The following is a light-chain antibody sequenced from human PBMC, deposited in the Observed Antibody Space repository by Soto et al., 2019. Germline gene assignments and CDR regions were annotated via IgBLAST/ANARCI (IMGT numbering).Light chain of an antibody. CDR3: QQYNNWPPLT. CDR2: NGS. CDR1: QTVSSIY. V-gene: IGKV3-20*01. Sequence: EIVLTQSPGTLSLSPGERATLSCWASQTVSSIYLAWYQQKPGQAPRLLIYNGSSRATGIPDRFSGSGSGTDFTLTISRLEPEDFAVYYCQQYNNWPPLTFGQGTRLEI. J-gene: IGKJ5*01.